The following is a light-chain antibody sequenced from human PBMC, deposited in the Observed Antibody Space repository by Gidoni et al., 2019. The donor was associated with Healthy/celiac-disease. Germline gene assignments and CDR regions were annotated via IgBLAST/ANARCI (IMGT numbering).Light chain of an antibody. CDR1: QSVSSSY. CDR3: QQYGSSPRT. CDR2: GAA. Sequence: DILLTQSPGTLSLSPGERATLSCRASQSVSSSYLAWYQQKPGQAPRLLIYGAASRATGIPDRFSGSGFGTDFTLTISRLEPEDFAVYYCQQYGSSPRTFGQGTKVEIK. J-gene: IGKJ1*01. V-gene: IGKV3-20*01.